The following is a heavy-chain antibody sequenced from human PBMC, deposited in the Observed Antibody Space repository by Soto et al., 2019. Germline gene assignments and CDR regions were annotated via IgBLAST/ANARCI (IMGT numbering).Heavy chain of an antibody. J-gene: IGHJ6*02. CDR1: GFTFSSYA. CDR3: AKFTLEWDYYYGMDV. Sequence: EVQLLESGGGLVQPGGSLRLSCAASGFTFSSYAMSWVRQAPGKGLEWVSAISGSGGSTYYADSVKGRFTISRDNSKNTLYLQMKSLRAEDAAVYYCAKFTLEWDYYYGMDVWGQGTTVTVSS. V-gene: IGHV3-23*01. D-gene: IGHD1-26*01. CDR2: ISGSGGST.